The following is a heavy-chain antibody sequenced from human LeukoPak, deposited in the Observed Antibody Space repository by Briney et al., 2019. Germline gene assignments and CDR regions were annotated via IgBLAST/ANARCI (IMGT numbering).Heavy chain of an antibody. CDR2: INSDGSST. CDR3: ARDVVVVPAAPGIRFDP. V-gene: IGHV3-74*01. J-gene: IGHJ5*02. D-gene: IGHD2-2*01. CDR1: GLAFSTSW. Sequence: GGSLRLSCRASGLAFSTSWMHWVRQAPGKGLVSVSRINSDGSSTKYEDSVKGRFTISRDNAKNTLYLQMNSLRAEDTAVYYCARDVVVVPAAPGIRFDPWGQGTLVTVSS.